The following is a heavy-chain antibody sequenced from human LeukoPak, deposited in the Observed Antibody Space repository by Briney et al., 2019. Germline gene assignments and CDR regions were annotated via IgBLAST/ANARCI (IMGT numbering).Heavy chain of an antibody. CDR1: GFTFSSYG. J-gene: IGHJ4*02. CDR2: ISYDGSNK. Sequence: AGGSLRLSCAASGFTFSSYGMHWVRQAPGKGLEWVAVISYDGSNKYYADSAKGRFTISRDNSKNTLYLQMNSLRAEDTAVYYYAKSYDLFDYWGQGTLVTVSS. D-gene: IGHD3-3*01. CDR3: AKSYDLFDY. V-gene: IGHV3-30*18.